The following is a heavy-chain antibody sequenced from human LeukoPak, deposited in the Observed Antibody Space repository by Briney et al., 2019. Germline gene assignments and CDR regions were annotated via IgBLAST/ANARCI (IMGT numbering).Heavy chain of an antibody. J-gene: IGHJ4*02. CDR1: GGSISSGGYY. V-gene: IGHV4-30-2*01. CDR2: IYHSGCT. D-gene: IGHD5-12*01. CDR3: ARRGYDLKYFDY. Sequence: SSETLSLTCTVSGGSISSGGYYWSWIRQPPGKGLEWIGYIYHSGCTYYNPSLKSRVTISVDRSKNQFSLKLSSVTAADTAVYYCARRGYDLKYFDYWGQGTLVTVSS.